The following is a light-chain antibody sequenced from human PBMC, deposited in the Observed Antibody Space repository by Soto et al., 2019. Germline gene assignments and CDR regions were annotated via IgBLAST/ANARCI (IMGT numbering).Light chain of an antibody. CDR3: CSYAGSSTLDV. CDR1: SSDVGSYNV. CDR2: EGT. J-gene: IGLJ1*01. V-gene: IGLV2-23*01. Sequence: QSVLTQPASVSGSPGQSITISCTGTSSDVGSYNVVSWYQQHPGKAPKLMIYEGTKRPSGVSNRFSGSRSGNTASLTISGLQAEDEADYYCCSYAGSSTLDVF.